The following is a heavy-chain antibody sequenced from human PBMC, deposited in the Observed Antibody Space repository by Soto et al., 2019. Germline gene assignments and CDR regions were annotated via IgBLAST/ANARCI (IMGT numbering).Heavy chain of an antibody. Sequence: QVQLVESGGGVVQPGRSLRLSCAASGFTFSSYAMHWVRQAPGKGLEWVAVISYDGSNKYYADSVKGRFTISRDNSKNTLYLQMNSLRAEDTAVYYCARDLLRYYDSSGSDYWGQGTLVTVSS. CDR2: ISYDGSNK. D-gene: IGHD3-22*01. J-gene: IGHJ4*02. CDR1: GFTFSSYA. CDR3: ARDLLRYYDSSGSDY. V-gene: IGHV3-30-3*01.